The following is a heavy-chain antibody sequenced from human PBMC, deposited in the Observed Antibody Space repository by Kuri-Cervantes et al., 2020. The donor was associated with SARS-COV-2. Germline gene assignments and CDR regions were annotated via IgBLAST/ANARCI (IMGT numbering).Heavy chain of an antibody. Sequence: GESLKISCAASGFTFSSYAMHWVRQAPGKGLEWVAVISYDGSNKYYADSAKGRFTISRDNSKNTLYLQMNSLRAEDTAVYYCARAIGYYYYYGMDVWGQGTTVTVSS. CDR3: ARAIGYYYYYGMDV. J-gene: IGHJ6*02. CDR2: ISYDGSNK. D-gene: IGHD2/OR15-2a*01. CDR1: GFTFSSYA. V-gene: IGHV3-30*14.